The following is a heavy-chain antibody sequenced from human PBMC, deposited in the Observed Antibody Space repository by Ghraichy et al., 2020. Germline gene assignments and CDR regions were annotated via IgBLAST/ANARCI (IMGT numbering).Heavy chain of an antibody. CDR1: GYTFTGYY. Sequence: ASVKVSCKASGYTFTGYYMHWVRQAPGQGLEWMGRINPNSGGTNYAQKFQGRVTMTRDTSISTAYMELSRLRSDDTAVYYCARDGSVSSIAANFDYWGQGTLVTISS. V-gene: IGHV1-2*06. D-gene: IGHD6-6*01. CDR3: ARDGSVSSIAANFDY. J-gene: IGHJ4*02. CDR2: INPNSGGT.